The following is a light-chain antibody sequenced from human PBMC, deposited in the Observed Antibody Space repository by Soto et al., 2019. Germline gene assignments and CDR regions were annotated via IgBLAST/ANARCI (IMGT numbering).Light chain of an antibody. CDR3: QQYHIYSGT. V-gene: IGKV1-5*03. CDR1: QTIDSW. CDR2: KAS. Sequence: DIQMPQSPSTLSASVGDRVTITCLASQTIDSWLAWYQQRPGKPPNLLIYKASTLASGVPSRFSGSGSGTEFTLTINSLQPDDFATYYCQQYHIYSGTFGQGTKVDIK. J-gene: IGKJ1*01.